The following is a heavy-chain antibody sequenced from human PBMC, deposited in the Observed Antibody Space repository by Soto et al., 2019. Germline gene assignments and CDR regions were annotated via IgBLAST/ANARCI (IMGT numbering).Heavy chain of an antibody. D-gene: IGHD3-3*01. CDR3: ARARYDFWSGYYTDY. CDR2: ISAYNGNT. Sequence: ASVKVSCKASGYTLTSYGISWVRQAPGQGLEWMGWISAYNGNTNYAQKLQGRVTMTTDTSTSTAYMELRSLRSDDTAVYYCARARYDFWSGYYTDYWGQGTLVTVSS. V-gene: IGHV1-18*01. J-gene: IGHJ4*02. CDR1: GYTLTSYG.